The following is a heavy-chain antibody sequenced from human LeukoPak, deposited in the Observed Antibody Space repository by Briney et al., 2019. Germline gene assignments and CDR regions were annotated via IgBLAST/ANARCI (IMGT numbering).Heavy chain of an antibody. V-gene: IGHV4-34*01. Sequence: PSETLSLTCAVYGGSFSGYYWSWTRQPPGKGLEWIGEINHSGSTNYNPSLKSRVTISVDTSKNQFSLKLSSVTAADTAVYYCARGRGGYRAFDIWGQGTMVTVSS. D-gene: IGHD3-22*01. CDR3: ARGRGGYRAFDI. CDR2: INHSGST. CDR1: GGSFSGYY. J-gene: IGHJ3*02.